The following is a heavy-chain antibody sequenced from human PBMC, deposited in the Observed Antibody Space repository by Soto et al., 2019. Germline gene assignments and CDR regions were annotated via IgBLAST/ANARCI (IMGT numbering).Heavy chain of an antibody. V-gene: IGHV1-18*04. J-gene: IGHJ4*02. CDR2: INVYNGNT. CDR1: GYTFTSNS. CDR3: AIISSASSRWRPDF. D-gene: IGHD2-2*01. Sequence: ASVKVSCKASGYTFTSNSIGWVRQAPGQGLEWMGWINVYNGNTKYAQQLQGRVTLTTDTSTSTAYMDLRSLRSDDTAVYYCAIISSASSRWRPDFWGKGTLVPVSS.